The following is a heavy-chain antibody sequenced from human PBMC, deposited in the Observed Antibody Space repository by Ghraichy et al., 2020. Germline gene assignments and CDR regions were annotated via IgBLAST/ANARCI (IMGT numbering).Heavy chain of an antibody. V-gene: IGHV4-4*07. D-gene: IGHD6-13*01. J-gene: IGHJ4*02. CDR3: ARDVAAAGTVTPFDY. CDR1: GGSISSYY. CDR2: IYTSGST. Sequence: SETLSLTCTVSGGSISSYYWSWIRQPAGKGLEWIGRIYTSGSTNYNPSLKSRVTMSVDTSKNQFSLKLSSVTAADTAVYYCARDVAAAGTVTPFDYWGQGTLVTVSS.